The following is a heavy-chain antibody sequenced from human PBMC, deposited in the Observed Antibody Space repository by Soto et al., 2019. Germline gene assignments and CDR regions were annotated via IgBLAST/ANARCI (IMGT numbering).Heavy chain of an antibody. CDR3: AREDSHLDAFAV. D-gene: IGHD4-4*01. CDR1: EFTLSTYW. Sequence: EVQLVESGGELVQPGGSLRLSCVGAEFTLSTYWMHWVRQAPGRGLVWVSRINEDGTRTVYADSVKGRFTISRDDATNTLYLHLNSLRAEDTAVYYCAREDSHLDAFAVWGQWTMVTVSS. V-gene: IGHV3-74*01. J-gene: IGHJ3*01. CDR2: INEDGTRT.